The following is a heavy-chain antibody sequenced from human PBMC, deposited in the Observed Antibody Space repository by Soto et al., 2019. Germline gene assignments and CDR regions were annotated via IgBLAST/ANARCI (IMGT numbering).Heavy chain of an antibody. CDR3: ARGWFGELLPYYYYGMDV. J-gene: IGHJ6*02. CDR1: GRTFRSCS. V-gene: IGHV1-69*06. D-gene: IGHD3-10*01. Sequence: SVNVSCKSSGRTFRSCSISWGRRAPGQGLEWMGWIIPIFGTANDAQKFQGRVTITADKSTSTAYMELSSLRSEDTAVYYCARGWFGELLPYYYYGMDVWGQGTTVTVSS. CDR2: IIPIFGTA.